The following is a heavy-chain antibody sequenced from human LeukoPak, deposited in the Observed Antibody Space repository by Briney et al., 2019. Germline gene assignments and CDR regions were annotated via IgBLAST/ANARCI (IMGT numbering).Heavy chain of an antibody. CDR2: INPNSGGT. V-gene: IGHV1-2*02. CDR1: GYTFTGYY. D-gene: IGHD4-17*01. J-gene: IGHJ6*03. Sequence: ASVKVSCKASGYTFTGYYMHWVRQAPGQALEWMGWINPNSGGTNYAQKFQGRVTMTRDTSISTAYMELSRLRSDDTAVYYCAGGSLVTTKYYYYYMDVWGKGTTVTVSS. CDR3: AGGSLVTTKYYYYYMDV.